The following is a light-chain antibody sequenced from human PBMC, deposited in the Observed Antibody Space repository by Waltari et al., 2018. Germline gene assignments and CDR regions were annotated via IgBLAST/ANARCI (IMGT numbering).Light chain of an antibody. CDR3: LQYGSSPWT. Sequence: EILLTQSPGTLSLSPGERVTLSCRASQSISSNYLAWYQQKPGQAPRLLLYGASNRATGIPNRFSGSGSGTAFSLTVSRLEPEDFAVYYCLQYGSSPWTFGRGTKVEIK. CDR2: GAS. CDR1: QSISSNY. J-gene: IGKJ1*01. V-gene: IGKV3-20*01.